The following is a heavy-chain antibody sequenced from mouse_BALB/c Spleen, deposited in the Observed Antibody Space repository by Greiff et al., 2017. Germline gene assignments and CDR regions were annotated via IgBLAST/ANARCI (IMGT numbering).Heavy chain of an antibody. CDR1: GFTFSNYW. V-gene: IGHV6-6*02. D-gene: IGHD1-2*01. J-gene: IGHJ2*01. CDR2: IRLKSNNYAT. Sequence: EVQGVESGGGLVQPGGSMKLSCVASGFTFSNYWMNWVRQSPEKGLEWVAEIRLKSNNYATHYAESVKGRFTISRDDSKSSVYLQMNNLRAEDTGIYYCTRYGYYFDYWGQGTTLTVSS. CDR3: TRYGYYFDY.